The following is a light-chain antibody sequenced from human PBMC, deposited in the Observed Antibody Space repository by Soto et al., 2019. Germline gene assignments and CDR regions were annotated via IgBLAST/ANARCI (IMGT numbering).Light chain of an antibody. CDR3: AAWDDSLSVVV. V-gene: IGLV1-47*01. CDR1: TSNLEDNH. J-gene: IGLJ2*01. Sequence: QSVLTQPPSASGTPGQRVTSSCSGNTSNLEDNHVYWYRRLPGTAPRLLLYRNNQRPSGVPDRFSGSKSGTSASLAISGLRSEDEADYFCAAWDDSLSVVVFGGGTKLTVL. CDR2: RNN.